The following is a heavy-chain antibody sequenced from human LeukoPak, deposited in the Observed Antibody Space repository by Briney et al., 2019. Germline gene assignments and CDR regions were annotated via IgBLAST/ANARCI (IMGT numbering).Heavy chain of an antibody. CDR1: GGPISSSSYY. D-gene: IGHD6-6*01. Sequence: PSETLSLTCTVSGGPISSSSYYWGWIRQPPGKGLEWIGSIYYSGSTYYNPSLKSRVTISVDTSKNQFSLKLSSVTAADTAVYYCARHLPDSIAARRGFFDYWGQGTLVTVSS. V-gene: IGHV4-39*01. J-gene: IGHJ4*02. CDR2: IYYSGST. CDR3: ARHLPDSIAARRGFFDY.